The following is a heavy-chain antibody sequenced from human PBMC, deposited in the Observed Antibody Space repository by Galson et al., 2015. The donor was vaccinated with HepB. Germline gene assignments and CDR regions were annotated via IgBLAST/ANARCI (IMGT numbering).Heavy chain of an antibody. CDR3: ARDRLELTPRFDY. D-gene: IGHD1-7*01. Sequence: LRLSCAASGFTFSSYAMHWVRQAPGKGLEWVAVISYDGSNKYYADSVKGRFTISRDNSKNTLYLQMNSLRAEDTAVYYCARDRLELTPRFDYWGQGTLVTVSS. CDR1: GFTFSSYA. J-gene: IGHJ4*02. V-gene: IGHV3-30-3*01. CDR2: ISYDGSNK.